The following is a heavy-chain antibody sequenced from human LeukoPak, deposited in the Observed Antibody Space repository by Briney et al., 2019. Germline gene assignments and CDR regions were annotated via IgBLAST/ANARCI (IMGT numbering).Heavy chain of an antibody. V-gene: IGHV1-8*01. Sequence: ASVKVSCKASGFTLTNYDINWVRQAPGQGLEWMGWMNPTNGNTGYARKFQGRVTMTRDTSISTAYMELRSLTSEDTAIYYCVRDGEGVAISVNFWFDPWGQGTLVTVSS. J-gene: IGHJ5*02. CDR2: MNPTNGNT. CDR1: GFTLTNYD. CDR3: VRDGEGVAISVNFWFDP. D-gene: IGHD3-10*01.